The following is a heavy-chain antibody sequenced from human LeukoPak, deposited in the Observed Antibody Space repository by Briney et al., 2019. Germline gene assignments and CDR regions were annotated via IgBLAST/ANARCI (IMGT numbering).Heavy chain of an antibody. CDR1: GGTFSSYA. CDR2: IIPIFGTA. D-gene: IGHD6-13*01. Sequence: SVTVSCTASGGTFSSYAISWVRQAPGQGLEWMGGIIPIFGTANYAQKFQGRVTITADESTSTAYMELSSLRSEDTAVYYCARDDLSSIAAAGTDYWGQGTLVTVSS. V-gene: IGHV1-69*13. J-gene: IGHJ4*02. CDR3: ARDDLSSIAAAGTDY.